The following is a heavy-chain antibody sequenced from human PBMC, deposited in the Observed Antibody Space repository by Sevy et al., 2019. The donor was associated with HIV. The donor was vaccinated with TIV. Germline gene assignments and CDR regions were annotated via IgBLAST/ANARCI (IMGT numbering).Heavy chain of an antibody. CDR3: VRVQDYYDSSGPVT. CDR2: ISSTSSYI. Sequence: GGSLRLSCAASGFIFSSYSMNWVRQAPGKGLEWVSSISSTSSYIYYADSVKGRFTTSRDNAKNSLYLQMNSLRVEDTAVYYCVRVQDYYDSSGPVTWGQGTLVTVSS. J-gene: IGHJ5*02. V-gene: IGHV3-21*01. D-gene: IGHD3-22*01. CDR1: GFIFSSYS.